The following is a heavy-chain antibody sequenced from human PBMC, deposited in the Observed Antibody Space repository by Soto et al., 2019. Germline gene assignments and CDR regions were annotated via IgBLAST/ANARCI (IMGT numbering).Heavy chain of an antibody. CDR1: VFTFDDYA. CDR2: ISWNSGSI. D-gene: IGHD3-3*01. V-gene: IGHV3-9*01. J-gene: IGHJ6*02. CDR3: AKSPSRAYYDFWSGSTYGMDV. Sequence: GWSLRLSCASSVFTFDDYAMHWVRQAPGKGLEWVSGISWNSGSIGYADSVKGRFTISRDNAKNSLYLQMNSLRAEDTALYYCAKSPSRAYYDFWSGSTYGMDVWGQGTTVTVSS.